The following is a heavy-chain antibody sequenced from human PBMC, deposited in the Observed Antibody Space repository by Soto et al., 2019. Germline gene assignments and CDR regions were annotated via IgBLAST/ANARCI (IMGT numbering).Heavy chain of an antibody. J-gene: IGHJ3*02. D-gene: IGHD5-12*01. V-gene: IGHV4-34*01. CDR3: ARVWYSGYGHPRRAFDI. Sequence: SETLSLTYAVYGGSFSGYYWSWIRQPPGKGLEWIGEINHSGSTNYNPSLKSRVTISVDTSKNQFSLKLSSVTAADTAVYYCARVWYSGYGHPRRAFDIWCKRTILTVSS. CDR2: INHSGST. CDR1: GGSFSGYY.